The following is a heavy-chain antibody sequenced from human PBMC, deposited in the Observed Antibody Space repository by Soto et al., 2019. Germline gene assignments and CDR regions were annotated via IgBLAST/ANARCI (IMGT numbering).Heavy chain of an antibody. D-gene: IGHD2-15*01. Sequence: EVQLVESGGGLVKPGGSLRLSCAASGFTFSNAWMKWVRQAPGKGLEWVGRIKSKTDGGTTDYAAPVKGRFTISRDDSKNTLYLQMNSLKTEDTAVYYCTTEGGITSPGFDYWGQGTLVTVSS. CDR1: GFTFSNAW. CDR3: TTEGGITSPGFDY. CDR2: IKSKTDGGTT. V-gene: IGHV3-15*07. J-gene: IGHJ4*02.